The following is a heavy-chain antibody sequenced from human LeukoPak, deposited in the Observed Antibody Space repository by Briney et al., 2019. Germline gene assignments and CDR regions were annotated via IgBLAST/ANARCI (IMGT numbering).Heavy chain of an antibody. CDR3: TRRCKDAYTLYCFDY. CDR1: GGSINSYY. V-gene: IGHV4-59*01. J-gene: IGHJ4*02. D-gene: IGHD5-24*01. Sequence: SETLSLTCTVSGGSINSYYWSWIRQPPGKGLEWIGHMYYSGGTNYNPTLKSRVTISVDTSKNQFSLKLSSVTAADTAVYYCTRRCKDAYTLYCFDYWGQGTLVTVSS. CDR2: MYYSGGT.